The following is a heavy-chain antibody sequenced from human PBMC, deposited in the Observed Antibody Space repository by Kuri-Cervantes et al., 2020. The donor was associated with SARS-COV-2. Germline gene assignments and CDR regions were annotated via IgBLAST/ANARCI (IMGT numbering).Heavy chain of an antibody. V-gene: IGHV3-23*01. Sequence: GESLKISCAASGFTFSSYAMSWVRQAPGKGLEWVSAISGSGGSTYYADSVKGRFTISRDNAKNSLYLQMNSLRVEDTAFYYCVKEDSSGWSGAGKLDYWGQGVLVTVSS. J-gene: IGHJ4*02. CDR2: ISGSGGST. CDR3: VKEDSSGWSGAGKLDY. CDR1: GFTFSSYA. D-gene: IGHD6-19*01.